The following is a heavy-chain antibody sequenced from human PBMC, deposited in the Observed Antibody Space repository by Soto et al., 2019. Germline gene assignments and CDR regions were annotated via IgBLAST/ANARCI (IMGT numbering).Heavy chain of an antibody. CDR1: VGSIISSNW. J-gene: IGHJ4*02. V-gene: IGHV4-4*02. CDR2: IYHSGST. CDR3: ASTDFLYYDSSSALDY. Sequence: SKTLSLTCAYYVGSIISSNWCSWVRQPPGKGLEWIGEIYHSGSTNYNPSLKSRVTISVDKSKNQFSLKLSSVTAAATAVYYCASTDFLYYDSSSALDYWGQGTLVTVSS. D-gene: IGHD3-22*01.